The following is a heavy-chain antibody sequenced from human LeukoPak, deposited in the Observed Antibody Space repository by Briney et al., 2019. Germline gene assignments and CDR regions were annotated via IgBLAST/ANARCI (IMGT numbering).Heavy chain of an antibody. D-gene: IGHD1-26*01. CDR3: GKNSGTYFY. CDR2: ISDSGEST. CDR1: GFAFVDHG. J-gene: IGHJ4*02. Sequence: GGSLRLSCAASGFAFVDHGMTWVRQAPGKGLEWVSTISDSGESTYYTDSVKGRFTISRDNSENTVYLQMDSLRADDTAVYFCGKNSGTYFYWGQGTRVTVSS. V-gene: IGHV3-23*01.